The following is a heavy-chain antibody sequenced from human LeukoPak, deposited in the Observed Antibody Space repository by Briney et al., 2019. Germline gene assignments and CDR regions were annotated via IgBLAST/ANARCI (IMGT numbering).Heavy chain of an antibody. D-gene: IGHD2-8*01. J-gene: IGHJ5*02. V-gene: IGHV3-30*02. CDR1: GFTFSSYG. Sequence: PGGSLRLSCAASGFTFSSYGMHWVRQAPGKGLEWVAFIQSYGTNKYYADSVKGRFTISRDNSKNTLYLRVNSLRTEDTAVYYCAKVYVVRMVFEPWGQGTLVTVSS. CDR2: IQSYGTNK. CDR3: AKVYVVRMVFEP.